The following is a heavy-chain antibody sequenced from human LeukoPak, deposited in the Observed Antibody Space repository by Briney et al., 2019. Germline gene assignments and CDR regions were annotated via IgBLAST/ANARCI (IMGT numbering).Heavy chain of an antibody. J-gene: IGHJ4*02. V-gene: IGHV3-48*01. CDR2: ISSSSSSI. CDR3: ARGGAARPDY. Sequence: GGSLRLSCAASGFTFSNYGMDWVRRAPGKGLEWVSYISSSSSSIYYADSVKGRFSISRDNAKNSLFLQMNSLRAEDTAVYYCARGGAARPDYWGQGTLVTVSS. D-gene: IGHD6-6*01. CDR1: GFTFSNYG.